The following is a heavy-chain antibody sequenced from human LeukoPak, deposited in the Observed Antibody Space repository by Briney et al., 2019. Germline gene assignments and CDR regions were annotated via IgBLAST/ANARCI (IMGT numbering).Heavy chain of an antibody. V-gene: IGHV3-23*01. D-gene: IGHD3-22*01. Sequence: HPGGSLRLSCAASGFAFRDYAMSWVRQAPGKGLEWVSVISGGGATTHYTDSVKGRFTISRDNYKNKVSLQMNSLRAEDTAVYYCATDYYDRSGDYTFDHWGQGTQVTVSS. CDR1: GFAFRDYA. CDR3: ATDYYDRSGDYTFDH. J-gene: IGHJ4*02. CDR2: ISGGGATT.